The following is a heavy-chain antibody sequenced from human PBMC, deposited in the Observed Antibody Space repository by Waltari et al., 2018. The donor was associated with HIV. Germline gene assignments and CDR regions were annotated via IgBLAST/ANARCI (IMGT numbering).Heavy chain of an antibody. Sequence: EVQLVESGGGLVQPGGSLRLSCAASGFPFSSYWMSWVRQAPGRGLDWVAKIKQDGSEKYYVDAMKGRFTISKDNAKNSLYLQINSLRAEDTAVYYCAGRSPARRLNWFDPWGQGTLVIVSS. CDR1: GFPFSSYW. CDR3: AGRSPARRLNWFDP. J-gene: IGHJ5*02. V-gene: IGHV3-7*01. CDR2: IKQDGSEK. D-gene: IGHD2-8*01.